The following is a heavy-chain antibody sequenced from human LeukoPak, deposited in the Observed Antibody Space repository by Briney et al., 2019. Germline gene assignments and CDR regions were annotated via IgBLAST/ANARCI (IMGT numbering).Heavy chain of an antibody. CDR2: ISSSSSTI. V-gene: IGHV3-48*01. Sequence: PGGSLRLSCAASGFTFSSYSMNWVRQAPGKGLEWVSYISSSSSTIYYADSVKGRFTISRDNAKNSLYLQMNSLRAEDTALYHCARAYLTTVTTANDYWGQGTLVTVSS. CDR1: GFTFSSYS. J-gene: IGHJ4*02. CDR3: ARAYLTTVTTANDY. D-gene: IGHD4-17*01.